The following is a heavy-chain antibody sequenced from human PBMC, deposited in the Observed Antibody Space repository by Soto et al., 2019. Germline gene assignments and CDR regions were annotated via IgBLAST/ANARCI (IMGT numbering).Heavy chain of an antibody. V-gene: IGHV1-2*02. CDR2: INPNSGAT. J-gene: IGHJ6*02. CDR1: GYTFTGYY. CDR3: ARDFVCTISDLDV. D-gene: IGHD5-12*01. Sequence: ASVKVSCKASGYTFTGYYIHWVRRAPGQGLEWMGWINPNSGATNSAQKFQGRVTVTRDTSISTAYMELSRLGSDDSAVYYCARDFVCTISDLDVWGQGTLVTVSS.